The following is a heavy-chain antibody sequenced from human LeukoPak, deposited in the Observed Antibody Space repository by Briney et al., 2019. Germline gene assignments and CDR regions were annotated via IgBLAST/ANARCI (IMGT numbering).Heavy chain of an antibody. D-gene: IGHD6-19*01. CDR2: IYYGGST. Sequence: SETLSLTCTVSGGSISSSSYYWGWIRQPPGKGLEWIGSIYYGGSTYYNPSLKSRVTISVDTSKNQFSLKLSSVTAADTAVYYCASQGIAVAGRDYWGQGTLVTVSS. V-gene: IGHV4-39*07. CDR1: GGSISSSSYY. J-gene: IGHJ4*02. CDR3: ASQGIAVAGRDY.